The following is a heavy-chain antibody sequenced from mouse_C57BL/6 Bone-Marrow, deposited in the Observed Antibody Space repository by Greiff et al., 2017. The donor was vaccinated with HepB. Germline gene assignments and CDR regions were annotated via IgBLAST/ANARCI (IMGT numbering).Heavy chain of an antibody. D-gene: IGHD3-2*02. Sequence: VQLQQSGAELVKPGASVKMSCKASGYTFTSYWITWVKQRPGQGLEWIGDIYPGSGSTNYNEKFKSKATLTVDTSSSTAYMQLSSLTSEDSAVYYCAREDSSGYDFDYWGQGTTLTVSS. V-gene: IGHV1-55*01. CDR3: AREDSSGYDFDY. CDR1: GYTFTSYW. J-gene: IGHJ2*01. CDR2: IYPGSGST.